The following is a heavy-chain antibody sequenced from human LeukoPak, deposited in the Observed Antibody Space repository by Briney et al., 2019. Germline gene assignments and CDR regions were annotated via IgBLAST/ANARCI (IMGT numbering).Heavy chain of an antibody. CDR3: AKDMGYCSSTSCIDYYYYYGMDV. J-gene: IGHJ6*02. CDR1: VFTFDDYA. V-gene: IGHV3-9*01. Sequence: GGSLRLSCAASVFTFDDYAMHWVRQAPGKGLEWVSGISWNSGSIGYADSVKGRFTISRDNAKNSLYLQMNSLRAEDTALYYCAKDMGYCSSTSCIDYYYYYGMDVWGQGTTVTVSS. D-gene: IGHD2-2*01. CDR2: ISWNSGSI.